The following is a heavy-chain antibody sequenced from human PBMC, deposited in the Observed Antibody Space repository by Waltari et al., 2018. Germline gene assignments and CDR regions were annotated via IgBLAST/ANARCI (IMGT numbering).Heavy chain of an antibody. J-gene: IGHJ4*02. CDR1: GDSMRRSDW. D-gene: IGHD2-15*01. V-gene: IGHV4-4*02. CDR3: ARDRGRGIYLDS. CDR2: IQRSGRT. Sequence: QMQLPESGPGLVKPSGTLPPTCTVSGDSMRRSDWWSWVRQTPEKGLEWIGQIQRSGRTHYNPSFESRVTISIDTSKNQFSLKVTSTTAADTAVYYCARDRGRGIYLDSWGRGTLVTVSP.